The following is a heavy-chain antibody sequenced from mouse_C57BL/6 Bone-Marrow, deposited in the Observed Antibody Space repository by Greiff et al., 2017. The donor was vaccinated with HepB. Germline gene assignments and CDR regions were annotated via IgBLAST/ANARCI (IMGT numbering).Heavy chain of an antibody. Sequence: QVQLQQSGAELARPGASVKLSCKASGYTFTSYGISWVKQRTGQGLEWIGEIYPRSGNTYYNEKFKGKATLTADKSSSTAYMELRILTSEDSAVYFCARPPRQLRLWFAYWGQGSVVTVSA. CDR3: ARPPRQLRLWFAY. D-gene: IGHD3-2*02. CDR1: GYTFTSYG. V-gene: IGHV1-81*01. CDR2: IYPRSGNT. J-gene: IGHJ3*01.